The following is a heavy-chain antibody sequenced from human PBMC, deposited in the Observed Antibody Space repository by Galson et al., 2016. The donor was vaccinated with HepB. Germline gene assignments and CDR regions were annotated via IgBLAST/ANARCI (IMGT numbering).Heavy chain of an antibody. CDR3: AKFRGDPHYSYYMDV. D-gene: IGHD3-16*01. V-gene: IGHV3-23*01. CDR2: ISGGGST. CDR1: GFTFSSYA. Sequence: SLRLSCASSGFTFSSYAMSWVRQAPGKGLEWVSAISGGGSTYYADSVKGRFTISRDNSKNTLYLQMNSLRGEDTAVYYCAKFRGDPHYSYYMDVWGKGTTVTVSS. J-gene: IGHJ6*03.